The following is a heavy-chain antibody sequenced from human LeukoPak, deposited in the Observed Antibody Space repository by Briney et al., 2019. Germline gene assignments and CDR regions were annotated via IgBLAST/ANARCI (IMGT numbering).Heavy chain of an antibody. D-gene: IGHD4-17*01. CDR3: ARTKGDYGVEYYYYGMDV. Sequence: GGSLRLSCAASGFTFSSYSMNWVRQAPGKGLEWVSYISSSSSTIYYADSVKGRFTISRDNAKNSLYLQMNSLRAEDTAVYYCARTKGDYGVEYYYYGMDVWGQGTTVTVSS. CDR1: GFTFSSYS. CDR2: ISSSSSTI. J-gene: IGHJ6*02. V-gene: IGHV3-48*04.